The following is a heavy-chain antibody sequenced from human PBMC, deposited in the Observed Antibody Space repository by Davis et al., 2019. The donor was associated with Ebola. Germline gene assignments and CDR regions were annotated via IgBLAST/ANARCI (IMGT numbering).Heavy chain of an antibody. CDR2: INGDGSST. CDR1: GFTFSSHW. D-gene: IGHD4-17*01. J-gene: IGHJ4*02. CDR3: ARDFDYGGGY. Sequence: GESLKISCAASGFTFSSHWIHWVRQAPGKGLVWVSRINGDGSSTGYADSVKGRFTISGDNAKNTLYLQMNSLRAEDTAVYYCARDFDYGGGYWGQGTLVTVSS. V-gene: IGHV3-74*01.